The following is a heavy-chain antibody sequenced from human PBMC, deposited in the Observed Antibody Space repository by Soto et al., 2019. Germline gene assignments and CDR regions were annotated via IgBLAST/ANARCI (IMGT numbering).Heavy chain of an antibody. CDR3: ARGSSIAGLYYGMDV. V-gene: IGHV4-31*01. CDR2: NYYSGIT. J-gene: IGHJ6*02. Sequence: QVQLQESGPGLVKPSQTLSLTCTVSGGSISSGGYYWTWIRQHPGKGLEWIGYNYYSGITYYNPYRKSQVTISIDTFKKQFSLKLSSVTAADTAVYYCARGSSIAGLYYGMDVWGQGTTVTVSS. D-gene: IGHD6-6*01. CDR1: GGSISSGGYY.